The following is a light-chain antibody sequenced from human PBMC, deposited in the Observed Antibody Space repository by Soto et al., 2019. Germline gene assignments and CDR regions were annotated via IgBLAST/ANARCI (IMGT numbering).Light chain of an antibody. J-gene: IGKJ1*01. V-gene: IGKV3-20*01. CDR2: GAS. CDR1: QSVSSY. CDR3: QQYGSLPRT. Sequence: EIVLTQSPGTLSLSPGERATLSCRASQSVSSYLAWYQQKHGQAPRLLIYGASSRATGIPDRFSGSGSGTDFTLTISRLEPEDFAVYYWQQYGSLPRTFGQGTKVEIK.